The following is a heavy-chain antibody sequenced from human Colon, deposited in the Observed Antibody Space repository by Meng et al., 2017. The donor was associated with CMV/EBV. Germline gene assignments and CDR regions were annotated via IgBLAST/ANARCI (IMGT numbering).Heavy chain of an antibody. J-gene: IGHJ4*02. Sequence: ASVKVSCKASGYTFIDYYIQWVRQAPGQGLEWMGWINPNTGGTTYEPNFHGRVTLTRDTSISTVYMEVTRLTSDDTAMYYCARDFSSGWRDFDYWGQGTLVTVSS. V-gene: IGHV1-2*02. D-gene: IGHD6-19*01. CDR2: INPNTGGT. CDR1: GYTFIDYY. CDR3: ARDFSSGWRDFDY.